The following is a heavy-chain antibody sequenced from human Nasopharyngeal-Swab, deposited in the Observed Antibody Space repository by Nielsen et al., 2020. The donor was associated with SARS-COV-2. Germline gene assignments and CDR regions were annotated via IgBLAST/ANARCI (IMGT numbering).Heavy chain of an antibody. CDR2: INPSGGST. V-gene: IGHV1-46*01. CDR3: ARDGSPHDYGDYGSDY. D-gene: IGHD4-17*01. J-gene: IGHJ4*02. Sequence: WVRQAPGQGREWMGIINPSGGSTSYAQKFQGRVTMTRDTSTSTVYMELSSLRSEDTAVYYCARDGSPHDYGDYGSDYWGQGTLVTVSS.